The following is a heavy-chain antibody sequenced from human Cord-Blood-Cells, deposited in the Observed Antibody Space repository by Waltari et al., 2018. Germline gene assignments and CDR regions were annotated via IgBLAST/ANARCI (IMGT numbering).Heavy chain of an antibody. CDR2: INHAGST. Sequence: QVQLQQWGAGLLKPSETLSLTCAVYGGSFSGYYWSWIRQPPGTGLEWIGEINHAGSTNYNPSLRGRVTISVDTSKSQFSLKLRSVTAADTAVYYCARTGYYDILTGYYFDYWGQGTLVTVSS. CDR3: ARTGYYDILTGYYFDY. V-gene: IGHV4-34*01. J-gene: IGHJ4*02. CDR1: GGSFSGYY. D-gene: IGHD3-9*01.